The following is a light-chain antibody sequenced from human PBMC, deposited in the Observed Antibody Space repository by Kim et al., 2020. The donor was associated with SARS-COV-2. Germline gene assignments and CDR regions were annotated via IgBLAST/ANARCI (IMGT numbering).Light chain of an antibody. CDR2: KTS. J-gene: IGKJ1*01. V-gene: IGKV1-5*03. CDR3: QRYNTPPWT. CDR1: QSISTW. Sequence: SASIGDSVTITCRASQSISTWLAWYQQKPGGAPKLLIHKTSSLEPGVSSRFSGSGSGTEFTLTISSLQPDDYATYYCQRYNTPPWTFGQGTKLEI.